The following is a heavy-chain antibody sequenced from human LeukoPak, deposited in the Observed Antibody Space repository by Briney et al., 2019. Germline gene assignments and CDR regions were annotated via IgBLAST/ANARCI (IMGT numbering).Heavy chain of an antibody. J-gene: IGHJ4*02. CDR3: AAPRYVTIFGVIAQFDY. D-gene: IGHD3-3*01. Sequence: GGSLRLSCAASGFAFSSDAMTWVRQTPGKGLEWVSTIDISGDVTNYADSVKGRFTISRDNSKNTLYLQMSSLRAEDTAVYYCAAPRYVTIFGVIAQFDYWGQGTLVTVSS. V-gene: IGHV3-23*01. CDR2: IDISGDVT. CDR1: GFAFSSDA.